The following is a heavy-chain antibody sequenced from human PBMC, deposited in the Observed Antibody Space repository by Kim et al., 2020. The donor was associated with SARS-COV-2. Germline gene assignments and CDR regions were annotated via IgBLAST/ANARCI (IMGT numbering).Heavy chain of an antibody. J-gene: IGHJ3*02. V-gene: IGHV3-7*01. CDR1: GFTFSSYW. CDR2: IKQDGSEK. CDR3: ARESNSGSYYWYTPTEHDAFDI. Sequence: GGSLRLSCAASGFTFSSYWMSWVRQAPGKGLEWVANIKQDGSEKYYVDSVKGRFTISRDNAKNSLYLQMNSLRAEDTAVYYCARESNSGSYYWYTPTEHDAFDIWGQGTMVTVSS. D-gene: IGHD1-26*01.